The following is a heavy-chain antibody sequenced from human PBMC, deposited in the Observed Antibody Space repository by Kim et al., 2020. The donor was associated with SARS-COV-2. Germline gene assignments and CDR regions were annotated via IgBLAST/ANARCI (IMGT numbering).Heavy chain of an antibody. CDR2: T. CDR3: ARHLGSSWLDP. Sequence: TYYADSVKGRFTISRHNSKNTLYLQMNSLRAEDTDVYYCARHLGSSWLDPWGQGTLVTVSS. V-gene: IGHV3-53*04. J-gene: IGHJ5*02.